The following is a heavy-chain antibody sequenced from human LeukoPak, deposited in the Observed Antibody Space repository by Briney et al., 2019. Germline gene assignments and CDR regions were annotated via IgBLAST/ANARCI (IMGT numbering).Heavy chain of an antibody. Sequence: SVKVSCKASGGTFSSYAISWVRQAPGQGLEWMGRIIPILGIANYAQKFQGRVTITADKSTSTAYMELSSLRSEDTAVYYCILAYCGGDCYVYFDYWGQGTLVTVSS. CDR3: ILAYCGGDCYVYFDY. D-gene: IGHD2-21*02. CDR2: IIPILGIA. CDR1: GGTFSSYA. V-gene: IGHV1-69*04. J-gene: IGHJ4*02.